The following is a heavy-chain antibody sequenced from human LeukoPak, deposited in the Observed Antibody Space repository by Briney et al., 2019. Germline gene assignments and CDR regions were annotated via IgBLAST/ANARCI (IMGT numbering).Heavy chain of an antibody. Sequence: SSETLSLTCTVSGGSISSYYWSWIRQPPGKGLEWIGYIYYSGSTNYNPSLKSRVTISVDTSKNQFSLKLSSVPAADTAVYYCARATVLRYFDYWGQGTLVTVSS. CDR2: IYYSGST. J-gene: IGHJ4*02. D-gene: IGHD3-3*01. CDR1: GGSISSYY. V-gene: IGHV4-59*01. CDR3: ARATVLRYFDY.